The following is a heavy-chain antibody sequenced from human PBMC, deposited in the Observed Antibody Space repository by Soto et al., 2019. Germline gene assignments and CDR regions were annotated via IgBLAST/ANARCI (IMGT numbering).Heavy chain of an antibody. D-gene: IGHD1-26*01. Sequence: ASVKVSCKASGYTFTSYDINWVRQAPGQGLEWMGIINPSGGSTSYAQKFQGRVTMTRDTSTSTVYMELSSLRFEDTAVYYCASLGRNAHDAFDIWGQGTMVTVSS. J-gene: IGHJ3*02. CDR3: ASLGRNAHDAFDI. V-gene: IGHV1-46*01. CDR1: GYTFTSYD. CDR2: INPSGGST.